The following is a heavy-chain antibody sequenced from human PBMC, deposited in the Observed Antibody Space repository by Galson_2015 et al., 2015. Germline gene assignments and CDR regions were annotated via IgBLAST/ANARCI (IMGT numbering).Heavy chain of an antibody. CDR2: IKSKTDGGTT. CDR3: TTDIVVVPAAIVTGETSNIDY. J-gene: IGHJ4*02. Sequence: SLRLSCAASGFTFSNAWMSWVRQAPGKGLEWVSRIKSKTDGGTTDYAAPVKGRFTISRDDSKNTLYLQMNSLKTEDTAVYYCTTDIVVVPAAIVTGETSNIDYWGQGTLVTVSS. D-gene: IGHD2-2*01. CDR1: GFTFSNAW. V-gene: IGHV3-15*01.